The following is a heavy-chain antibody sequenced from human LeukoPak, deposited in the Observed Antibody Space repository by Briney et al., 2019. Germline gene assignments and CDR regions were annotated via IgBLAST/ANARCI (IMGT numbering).Heavy chain of an antibody. V-gene: IGHV3-23*01. CDR2: ISDSGGRT. CDR3: AKRGVVIRVILVGFHKEAYYFDS. Sequence: GGSLRLSCAVSGITLSNYGMSWVGQPPGKGLEWVAGISDSGGRTNYADSVKGRFTISRDNPKNTLYLQMNSLRAEDTAVYFCAKRGVVIRVILVGFHKEAYYFDSWGQGALVTVSS. J-gene: IGHJ4*02. D-gene: IGHD3-22*01. CDR1: GITLSNYG.